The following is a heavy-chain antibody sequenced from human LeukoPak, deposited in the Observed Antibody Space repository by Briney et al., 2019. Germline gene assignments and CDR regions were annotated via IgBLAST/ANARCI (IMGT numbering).Heavy chain of an antibody. J-gene: IGHJ6*03. Sequence: SETLSLTCTVSGGSISSSSYYWGWIRQPPGKGLEWIGSIYYSGSTYYNPSLKSRVTISVDTSKNQFSLKLSSVTAADTAVYYCARRVDSESQGGQWLPHYYYYYMDVWGKGTTVTVSS. V-gene: IGHV4-39*01. D-gene: IGHD6-19*01. CDR3: ARRVDSESQGGQWLPHYYYYYMDV. CDR1: GGSISSSSYY. CDR2: IYYSGST.